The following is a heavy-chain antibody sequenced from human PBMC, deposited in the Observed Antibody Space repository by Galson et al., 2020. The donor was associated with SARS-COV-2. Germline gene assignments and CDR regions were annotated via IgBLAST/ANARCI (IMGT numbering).Heavy chain of an antibody. CDR3: ATLGPTVADYFFDC. J-gene: IGHJ4*01. Sequence: ASVKVTCKVSGYSLSELSMHWVRLSPGKGIEWMGGLDPEDDEQVYAQELQGRLTLTGDTSRDTAYMQLSNLRSEDTAVYYCATLGPTVADYFFDCWGHGALLTFSS. V-gene: IGHV1-24*01. CDR2: LDPEDDEQ. D-gene: IGHD6-19*01. CDR1: GYSLSELS.